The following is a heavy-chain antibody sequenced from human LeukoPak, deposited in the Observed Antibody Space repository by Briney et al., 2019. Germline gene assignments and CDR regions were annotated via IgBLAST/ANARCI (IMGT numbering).Heavy chain of an antibody. CDR3: ARETVRFGSGPMVEGPDY. Sequence: QTGGSLRLSCAASGFTFSSYGMHWVRQAPGKGLEWVAVIWYDGSNKYYADSVKGRFTISRDNSKNTLYLQMNSLRAEDTAVYYCARETVRFGSGPMVEGPDYWGQGTLVTVSS. CDR2: IWYDGSNK. CDR1: GFTFSSYG. V-gene: IGHV3-33*01. D-gene: IGHD3-10*01. J-gene: IGHJ4*02.